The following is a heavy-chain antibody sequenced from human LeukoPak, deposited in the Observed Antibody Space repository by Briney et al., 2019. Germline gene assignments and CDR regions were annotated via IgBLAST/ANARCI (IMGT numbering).Heavy chain of an antibody. CDR2: IYSGGST. CDR1: GFTVSSNY. CDR3: ARDANYYGSGTYPYYGMDV. Sequence: GGSLRLSCAASGFTVSSNYMSWVRQAPGKGLEWVSVIYSGGSTYYADSVKGRFTISRDNSKNTLYLQMNSLRAEDTAVYYCARDANYYGSGTYPYYGMDVWGQGTTVTVSS. D-gene: IGHD3-10*01. J-gene: IGHJ6*02. V-gene: IGHV3-66*01.